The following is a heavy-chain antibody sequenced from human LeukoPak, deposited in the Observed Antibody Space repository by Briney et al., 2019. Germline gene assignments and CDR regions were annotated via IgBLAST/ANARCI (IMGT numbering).Heavy chain of an antibody. CDR2: MYHSGSA. J-gene: IGHJ3*02. V-gene: IGHV4-4*02. D-gene: IGHD3-10*01. Sequence: SGTLSLTCAVSGGSISSNNWWSWVRQPPNKGLEWIGEMYHSGSAIYNPSLKSRVTISVDKSKNQFSLKLSSVTAADTAVYYCARDYYSLKTGRVRAFDIWGQGTMVTVSS. CDR3: ARDYYSLKTGRVRAFDI. CDR1: GGSISSNNW.